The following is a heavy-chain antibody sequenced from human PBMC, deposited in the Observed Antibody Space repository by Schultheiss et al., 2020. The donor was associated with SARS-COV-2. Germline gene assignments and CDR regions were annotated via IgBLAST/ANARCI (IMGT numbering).Heavy chain of an antibody. J-gene: IGHJ4*02. V-gene: IGHV4-34*01. CDR1: GGSFSGYY. CDR2: INHSGST. D-gene: IGHD1-26*01. Sequence: SETLSLTCAVYGGSFSGYYWSWIRQPPGKGLEWIGEINHSGSTNYNPSLKSRVTISVDTSKTQFSLKLSSVTAADTAVYYCARGRIVGARYDYWGQGTLVTVSS. CDR3: ARGRIVGARYDY.